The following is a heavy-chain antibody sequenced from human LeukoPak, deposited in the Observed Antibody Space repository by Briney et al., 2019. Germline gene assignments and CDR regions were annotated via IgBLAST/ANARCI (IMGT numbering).Heavy chain of an antibody. J-gene: IGHJ4*02. V-gene: IGHV1-69*05. Sequence: ASVKVSCKASGGTFSSYAISWVRQAPGQGLEWMGGIIPIFGTANYAQKFQGRVTITTDESTSTAYMELSSLRSEDTAVYYCAREWIKSDIAVVPADWGQGTLVTVSS. D-gene: IGHD2-2*01. CDR1: GGTFSSYA. CDR2: IIPIFGTA. CDR3: AREWIKSDIAVVPAD.